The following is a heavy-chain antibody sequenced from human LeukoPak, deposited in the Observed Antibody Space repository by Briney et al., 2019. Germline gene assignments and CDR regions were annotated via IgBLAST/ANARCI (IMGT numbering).Heavy chain of an antibody. V-gene: IGHV1-2*06. CDR3: GLSSTSPYYYYYGMDV. CDR1: GYTFTGYY. CDR2: INPNSGGT. Sequence: ASVKVSCKASGYTFTGYYMHWVRQAPGQGLEWMGRINPNSGGTNYAQKLQGRVTMTTDTSTSTAYMELRSLRSDDTAVYYCGLSSTSPYYYYYGMDVWGQGTTVTVSS. J-gene: IGHJ6*02. D-gene: IGHD2-2*01.